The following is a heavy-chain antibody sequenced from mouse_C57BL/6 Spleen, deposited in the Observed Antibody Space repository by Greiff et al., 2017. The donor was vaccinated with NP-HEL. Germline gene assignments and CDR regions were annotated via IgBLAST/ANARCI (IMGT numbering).Heavy chain of an antibody. D-gene: IGHD2-2*01. J-gene: IGHJ4*01. CDR3: AREGLRRIYYAMDY. CDR2: IYPSDSET. CDR1: GYTFTSYW. Sequence: QVQLQQPGAELVRPGSSVKLSCKASGYTFTSYWMDWVKQRPGQGLEWIGNIYPSDSETHYNQKFKDKATLTVDKSSSTAYMQLSSLTSEDSAVYYCAREGLRRIYYAMDYWGQGTSVTVSS. V-gene: IGHV1-61*01.